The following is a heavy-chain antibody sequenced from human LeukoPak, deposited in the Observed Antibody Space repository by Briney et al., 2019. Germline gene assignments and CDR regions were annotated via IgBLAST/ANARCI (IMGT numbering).Heavy chain of an antibody. D-gene: IGHD1-26*01. CDR2: INSDGSST. Sequence: GGSLRLSCAASGFTFSTYWMHWVRQAPGKGLVWVSRINSDGSSTNYADSVKGRFTISRDNAKNRLYLQMSSLRAEDTAVYYCAKDLREQGGYWGRGTLVTVSS. CDR1: GFTFSTYW. V-gene: IGHV3-74*01. J-gene: IGHJ4*02. CDR3: AKDLREQGGY.